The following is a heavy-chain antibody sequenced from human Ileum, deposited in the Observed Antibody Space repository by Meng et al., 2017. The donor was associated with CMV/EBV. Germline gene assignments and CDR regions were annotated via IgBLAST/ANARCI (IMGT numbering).Heavy chain of an antibody. CDR3: ARHPRRLYCSSTSCSPMFGY. CDR2: ISSSGSTI. CDR1: DYD. D-gene: IGHD2-2*01. V-gene: IGHV3-11*04. Sequence: DYDMSWIRQAPGKGLEWVSYISSSGSTIYYADSVKGRFTISRDNAKNSLYLQMNSLRAEDTAVYYCARHPRRLYCSSTSCSPMFGYWGQGTLVTVSS. J-gene: IGHJ4*02.